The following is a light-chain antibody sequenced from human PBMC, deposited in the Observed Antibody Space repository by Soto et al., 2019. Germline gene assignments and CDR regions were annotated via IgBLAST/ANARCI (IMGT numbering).Light chain of an antibody. Sequence: QSVLTQPPSVSGAPGQRVTISCTGSSSNIGAGYEVHWYQQLPGTAPKLLIYGNSNRPSGVPDRFSGSKSGTSASLAITGLHAEDEADYYGQSYDSRMSGYVFGTGTKVTVL. J-gene: IGLJ1*01. CDR2: GNS. CDR3: QSYDSRMSGYV. CDR1: SSNIGAGYE. V-gene: IGLV1-40*01.